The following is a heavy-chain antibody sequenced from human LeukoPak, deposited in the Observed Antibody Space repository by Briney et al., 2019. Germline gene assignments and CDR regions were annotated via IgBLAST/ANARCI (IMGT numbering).Heavy chain of an antibody. Sequence: PGESLRLSCAASGFTFSSYGMHWVRQAPDKGLEWVAVISYDGSNKYYADSVKGRFTISRDNSKNTLYLQMNSLRAEDTAVYYCAKDTRYSGSYGYFDYWGQGTLVTVSS. D-gene: IGHD1-26*01. CDR2: ISYDGSNK. V-gene: IGHV3-30*18. CDR3: AKDTRYSGSYGYFDY. J-gene: IGHJ4*02. CDR1: GFTFSSYG.